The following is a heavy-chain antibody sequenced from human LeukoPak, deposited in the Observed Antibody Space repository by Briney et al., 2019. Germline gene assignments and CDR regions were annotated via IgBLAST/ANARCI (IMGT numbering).Heavy chain of an antibody. CDR2: ISAYNGNT. D-gene: IGHD4-11*01. Sequence: ASVKVSCKASGYTFTNYGISWVRQAPGQGLEWMGWISAYNGNTNYAQKLQDRVTMTTDASTSTAYMDLRSLRSDDTAVYYCANPNYSNYGYYFDYWGQGTLVTVSS. V-gene: IGHV1-18*01. CDR1: GYTFTNYG. CDR3: ANPNYSNYGYYFDY. J-gene: IGHJ4*02.